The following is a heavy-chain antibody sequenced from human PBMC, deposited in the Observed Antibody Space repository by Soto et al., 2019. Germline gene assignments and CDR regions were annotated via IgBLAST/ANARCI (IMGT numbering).Heavy chain of an antibody. V-gene: IGHV4-30-2*01. CDR1: GGSISSGGYS. CDR2: IYHSGST. D-gene: IGHD3-16*01. J-gene: IGHJ4*02. Sequence: SSETLALTCAVSGGSISSGGYSWSWIRQPPGKGLEWIGYIYHSGSTYYNPSLKSRVTISVDRSKNQFSLKLSSVTAADTAVYYCARGFVHYFDYRGQGTLVTVSS. CDR3: ARGFVHYFDY.